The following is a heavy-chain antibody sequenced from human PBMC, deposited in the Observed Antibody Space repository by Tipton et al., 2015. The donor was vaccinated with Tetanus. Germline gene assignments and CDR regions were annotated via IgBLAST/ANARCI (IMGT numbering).Heavy chain of an antibody. D-gene: IGHD1-1*01. CDR3: ARRRTTTALANFFDS. V-gene: IGHV5-51*01. CDR2: IYPADSNT. CDR1: GYNFTIYY. Sequence: QLVQSGAEVKKPGEFLQISCKGSGYNFTIYYIGWVRQMPGKGLEWMGIIYPADSNTIYSPSFQGQVTISADRSTNTAYLQWNSLQASDTATYYCARRRTTTALANFFDSWGQGTQVTVSS. J-gene: IGHJ4*02.